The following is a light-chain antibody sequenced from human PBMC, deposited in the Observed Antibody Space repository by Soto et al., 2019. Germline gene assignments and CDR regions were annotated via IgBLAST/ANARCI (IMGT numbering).Light chain of an antibody. J-gene: IGKJ2*01. CDR1: QSISSY. Sequence: DIQITQSPSSLSASVGDRVTITCRASQSISSYLNWYQQKPGKAPKLLIYAASSLQSGVPSRFSGSGSGTDFTLTISNLQPEDFATYYCQQSYSTPPTFGQGTKLEIK. CDR2: AAS. V-gene: IGKV1-39*01. CDR3: QQSYSTPPT.